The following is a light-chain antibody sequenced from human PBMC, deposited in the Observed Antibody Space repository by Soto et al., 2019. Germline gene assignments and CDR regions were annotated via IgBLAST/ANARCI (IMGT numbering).Light chain of an antibody. J-gene: IGKJ1*01. Sequence: DIVMTQSPDSLAVSLGERATIKCKSSRNILHSSNNQNHLAWYQKKPGQPPKLLIYWASTRESGVPDRFSGSGSGTVFTLTISSLQAEDVAVYYCQQYYNSPLAFGQGTRVEIK. CDR2: WAS. CDR1: RNILHSSNNQNH. CDR3: QQYYNSPLA. V-gene: IGKV4-1*01.